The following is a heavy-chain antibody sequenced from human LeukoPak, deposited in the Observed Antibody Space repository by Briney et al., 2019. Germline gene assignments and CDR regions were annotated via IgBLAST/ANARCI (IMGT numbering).Heavy chain of an antibody. J-gene: IGHJ4*02. CDR3: ARAPILYYFDC. CDR2: IYSTGST. Sequence: SETLSLTCTASGGSIGSYYWSWIRQPPGKELEWIGYIYSTGSTSYNPSLKSRVTISIDTSKNQFSLNLNSVTAADTAVYYCARAPILYYFDCWGQGTLVTVSS. CDR1: GGSIGSYY. V-gene: IGHV4-59*08.